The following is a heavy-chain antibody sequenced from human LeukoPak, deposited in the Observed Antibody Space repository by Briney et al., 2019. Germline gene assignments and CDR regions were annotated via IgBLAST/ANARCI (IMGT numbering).Heavy chain of an antibody. CDR1: GVKCRNVW. Sequence: AGYLRLSWAVCGVKCRNVWLEGVRHAPGQGLVWVSRINSAGSSTVYADPVKGRFTISRDNANNMLYLQMNSLRAEDTAVYYCASFRDSDIWGQGTMVTVSS. V-gene: IGHV3-74*01. CDR2: INSAGSST. J-gene: IGHJ3*02. D-gene: IGHD2-21*01. CDR3: ASFRDSDI.